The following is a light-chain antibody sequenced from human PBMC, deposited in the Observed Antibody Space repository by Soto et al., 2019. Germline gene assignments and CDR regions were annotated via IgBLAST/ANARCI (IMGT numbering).Light chain of an antibody. J-gene: IGKJ2*01. CDR1: QSVSSN. V-gene: IGKV3-15*01. CDR3: QQYNNWRPTYT. CDR2: GAS. Sequence: EIVMTQSPATLSVSPGERATLSCRASQSVSSNLDWYQQKPGQAPRLLIYGASTRATGIPARFSGSGSGTEFTLTISSLQSEDFAVYYCQQYNNWRPTYTFGQGTKLEIK.